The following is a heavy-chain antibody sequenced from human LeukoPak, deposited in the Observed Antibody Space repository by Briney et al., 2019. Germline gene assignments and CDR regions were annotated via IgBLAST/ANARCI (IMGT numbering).Heavy chain of an antibody. J-gene: IGHJ3*02. Sequence: GGSLRLSCAASEFTFSSYGMHWVRQAPGKGLEWVAVISYDGSNKYYADSVKGRFTISRDNSKNTLYLQMNSLRAEDTAVYYCAKDHGGIAIWGQGTMVTVSS. D-gene: IGHD6-13*01. CDR1: EFTFSSYG. CDR2: ISYDGSNK. CDR3: AKDHGGIAI. V-gene: IGHV3-30*18.